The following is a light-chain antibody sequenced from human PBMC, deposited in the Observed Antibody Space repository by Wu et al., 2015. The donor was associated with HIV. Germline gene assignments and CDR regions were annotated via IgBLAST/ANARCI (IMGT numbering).Light chain of an antibody. CDR1: QSLNSD. Sequence: IVLTQSPATLSLSPGERATLSCRASQSLNSDLAWYQRRPGQAPRLLIFDASNRATGIPVRFSGSGSGTDFTLTINSLEPEDSAVYFCQQYVSSPTFGQGTRLEIK. CDR3: QQYVSSPT. V-gene: IGKV3-11*01. CDR2: DAS. J-gene: IGKJ5*01.